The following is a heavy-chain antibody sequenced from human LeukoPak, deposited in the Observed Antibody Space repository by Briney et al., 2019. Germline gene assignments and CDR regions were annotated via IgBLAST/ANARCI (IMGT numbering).Heavy chain of an antibody. D-gene: IGHD3-22*01. CDR2: ISGSGGST. V-gene: IGHV3-23*01. Sequence: GGSLRLSCAASGFTFSSYAMSWVRQAPGKGLEWVSAISGSGGSTYFADSVKGRFTISRDNSKNTLYLQMNSLRAEDTAVYYCAKEDKPEYYYDSSGYDYWGQGTLVTVSS. CDR1: GFTFSSYA. CDR3: AKEDKPEYYYDSSGYDY. J-gene: IGHJ4*02.